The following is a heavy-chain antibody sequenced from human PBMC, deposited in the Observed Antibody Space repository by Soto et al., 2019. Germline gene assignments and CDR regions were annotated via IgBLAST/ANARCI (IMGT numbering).Heavy chain of an antibody. CDR1: GYTFTSYD. Sequence: QVQLVQSGAEVKKPGASVKVSCKASGYTFTSYDINWVRQATGKGLEWMGWMNPNSGNTVYAQKSKGRGTMTRNTSISTAYMELSSLRSEDTAVYYCARERSYGLDYWGQGTLVTVSS. CDR2: MNPNSGNT. D-gene: IGHD5-18*01. J-gene: IGHJ4*02. CDR3: ARERSYGLDY. V-gene: IGHV1-8*01.